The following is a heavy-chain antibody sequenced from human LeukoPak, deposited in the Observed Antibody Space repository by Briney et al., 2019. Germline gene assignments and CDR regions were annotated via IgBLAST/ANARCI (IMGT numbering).Heavy chain of an antibody. Sequence: SETLSLTCTVSGYSISSGYYWGWIRQPPGKGLGWIGGIYHSGSTYYNPSLKSRVTISVDTSKKQFSLKLSSVTAADTAVYYCARDSIAAAGRSFDYWGQGTLVTVSS. CDR1: GYSISSGYY. V-gene: IGHV4-38-2*02. CDR2: IYHSGST. D-gene: IGHD6-13*01. J-gene: IGHJ4*02. CDR3: ARDSIAAAGRSFDY.